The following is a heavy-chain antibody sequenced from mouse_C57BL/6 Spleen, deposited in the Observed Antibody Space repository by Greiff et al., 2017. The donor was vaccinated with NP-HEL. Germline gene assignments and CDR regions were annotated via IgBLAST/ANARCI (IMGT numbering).Heavy chain of an antibody. D-gene: IGHD1-1*01. CDR1: GFTFSDYG. Sequence: VQLKQSGGGLVKPGGSLKLSCAASGFTFSDYGMHWVRQAPEKGLEWVAYISSGSSTIYYADTVKGRFTISRDNAKNTLFLQMTSLRSEDTAMYYCARASYYGYYYAMDYWGQGTSVTVSS. CDR3: ARASYYGYYYAMDY. V-gene: IGHV5-17*01. J-gene: IGHJ4*01. CDR2: ISSGSSTI.